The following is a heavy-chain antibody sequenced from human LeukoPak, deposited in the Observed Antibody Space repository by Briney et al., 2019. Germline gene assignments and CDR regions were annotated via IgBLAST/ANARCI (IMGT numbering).Heavy chain of an antibody. CDR3: ARDRDTAMVILDGMDV. V-gene: IGHV3-33*01. CDR1: GFTFSSYG. D-gene: IGHD5-18*01. Sequence: PGGSLRLSCAASGFTFSSYGMHWVRQAPGKGLEWVAVIWYDGSNKYYADSVKGRFTISRDNSKNTLYLQMNSLRAEDTAVYYCARDRDTAMVILDGMDVWGQGTTVTVSS. J-gene: IGHJ6*02. CDR2: IWYDGSNK.